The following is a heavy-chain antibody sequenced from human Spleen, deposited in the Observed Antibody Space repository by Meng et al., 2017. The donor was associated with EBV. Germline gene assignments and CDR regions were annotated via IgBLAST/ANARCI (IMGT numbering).Heavy chain of an antibody. J-gene: IGHJ4*02. D-gene: IGHD4-17*01. CDR2: INESGST. CDR1: GGSLSIYT. CDR3: ARGGVGGYGDRF. V-gene: IGHV4-34*01. Sequence: QVQLPQWGVGLLQPSETLSLTCAVSGGSLSIYTWSWIRQSPGKGLEWIGQINESGSTNYNPSLKSRVTISVDTSKNQFSLMLTSMTAADTAVYYCARGGVGGYGDRFWGQGTLVTVSS.